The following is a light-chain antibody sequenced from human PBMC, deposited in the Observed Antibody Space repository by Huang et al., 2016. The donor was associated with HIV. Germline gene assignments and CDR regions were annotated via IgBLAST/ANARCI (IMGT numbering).Light chain of an antibody. J-gene: IGKJ1*01. V-gene: IGKV3-20*01. CDR1: ESVRSTY. CDR2: GAS. Sequence: EIVLTQSPGTLSLSPGEGATVSCRANESVRSTYLAWYRQSGGQAPRLLSYGASNRATGIPDRFSGSGSGTDFTLTISRLEPEDFAVYYCQQYGTSPWTFGQGTKVEIK. CDR3: QQYGTSPWT.